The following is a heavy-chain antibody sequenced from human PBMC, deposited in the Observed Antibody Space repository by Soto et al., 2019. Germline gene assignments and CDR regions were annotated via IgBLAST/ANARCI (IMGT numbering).Heavy chain of an antibody. V-gene: IGHV1-46*03. J-gene: IGHJ4*02. CDR2: IDPSGGST. CDR3: TRGSTVVTLDYFDS. Sequence: QVQLVQSGAEVKKPGASVKVSCKASGYTVTRHYMHWVRQAPGQGLEWMGIIDPSGGSTTYAQKFXXXVXLTRDMSTRTVYMELSSLRSDDTAIYSCTRGSTVVTLDYFDSWGQGTLVTVSS. CDR1: GYTVTRHY. D-gene: IGHD2-21*02.